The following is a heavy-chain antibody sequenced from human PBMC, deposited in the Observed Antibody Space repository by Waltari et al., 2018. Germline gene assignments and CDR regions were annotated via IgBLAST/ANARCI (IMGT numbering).Heavy chain of an antibody. Sequence: VQLLESGGGLVPPGGSLRLPCAASGFPFSGYAMSWVRQAPGKGMEWVSAISGSGGSTYYADSVKGRFTISRDNSKNTLYLQMNSLRAEDTAVYYCAKDPTVLRFLEWLSNYYYGMDVWGQGTTVTVSS. CDR1: GFPFSGYA. CDR3: AKDPTVLRFLEWLSNYYYGMDV. V-gene: IGHV3-23*01. CDR2: ISGSGGST. J-gene: IGHJ6*02. D-gene: IGHD3-3*01.